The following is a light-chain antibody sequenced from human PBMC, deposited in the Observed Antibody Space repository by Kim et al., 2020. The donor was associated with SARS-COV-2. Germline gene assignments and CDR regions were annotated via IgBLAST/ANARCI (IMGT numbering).Light chain of an antibody. J-gene: IGKJ2*01. V-gene: IGKV3-20*01. Sequence: LSPEERATLSCRASQSVSKNYLAWYQQKPGQAPRLLIYGASSRATGIPDRFSGSGSGTDFILTISRLEPEDFAVYYCQQYGSSPYTFGQGTKLEI. CDR2: GAS. CDR1: QSVSKNY. CDR3: QQYGSSPYT.